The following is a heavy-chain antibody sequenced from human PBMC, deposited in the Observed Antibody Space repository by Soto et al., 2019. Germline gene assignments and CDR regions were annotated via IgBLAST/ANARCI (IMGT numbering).Heavy chain of an antibody. D-gene: IGHD3-22*01. Sequence: PGGSLRLSCAASGFTFSTYALTWVRQAPGKGPEWVSAISPSGRNTYYIDSVKGRFTISRDNSRNTLYLQMSSLRSEDTAVYYCARSRVPAYYYDSSGYYYWGQGTLVTVSS. CDR1: GFTFSTYA. J-gene: IGHJ4*02. V-gene: IGHV3-23*01. CDR2: ISPSGRNT. CDR3: ARSRVPAYYYDSSGYYY.